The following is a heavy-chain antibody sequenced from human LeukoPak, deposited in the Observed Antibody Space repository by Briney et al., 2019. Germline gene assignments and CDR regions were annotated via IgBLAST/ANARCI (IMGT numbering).Heavy chain of an antibody. D-gene: IGHD4-17*01. CDR2: IHTSGDT. Sequence: GGSLRLSCAASGLTGSHNYVSWVRQAAGKGLEWVSAIHTSGDTCYADSVKGRFTISRDTSKNTLYLQINSLRVEDTAVYYCIVFGDSNHWGQGTLVTVPS. CDR3: IVFGDSNH. V-gene: IGHV3-53*01. J-gene: IGHJ5*02. CDR1: GLTGSHNY.